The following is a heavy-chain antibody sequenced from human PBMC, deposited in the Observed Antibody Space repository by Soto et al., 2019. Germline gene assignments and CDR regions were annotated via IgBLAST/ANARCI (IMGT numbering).Heavy chain of an antibody. CDR2: MNPNTGNT. D-gene: IGHD2-15*01. Sequence: QVQLVQSGAEVKKPGASVRVSCKASGYTFTSFDVYWVRQATGQGLELMGWMNPNTGNTGYAQKFQGRVTMTRNTSISTAYMELSSLRSEDTAVYYCARGSNYCSGGSCYSDWFDPWGQGTPVTVSS. CDR1: GYTFTSFD. V-gene: IGHV1-8*01. J-gene: IGHJ5*02. CDR3: ARGSNYCSGGSCYSDWFDP.